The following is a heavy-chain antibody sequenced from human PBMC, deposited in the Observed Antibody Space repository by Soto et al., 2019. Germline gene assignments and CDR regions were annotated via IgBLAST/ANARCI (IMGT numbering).Heavy chain of an antibody. CDR2: IKEDGSSK. D-gene: IGHD6-6*01. CDR1: GINFNDYW. J-gene: IGHJ4*02. Sequence: PGGSLRLSCAASGINFNDYWMSWVRQAPGKGLEWVANIKEDGSSKYYVDSVKGRFTISRDNAKNSLYLQMNSLRAEDTALYYCASENSYAFDHWGQGTTVTVYS. V-gene: IGHV3-7*03. CDR3: ASENSYAFDH.